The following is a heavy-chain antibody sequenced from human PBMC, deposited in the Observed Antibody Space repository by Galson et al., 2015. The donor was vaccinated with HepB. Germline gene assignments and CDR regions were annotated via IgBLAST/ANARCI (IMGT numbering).Heavy chain of an antibody. V-gene: IGHV3-49*04. J-gene: IGHJ4*02. Sequence: SLRLSCAASGYTFGDYAMSWVRQAPGKGLEWVGFIRSKAYGGTTEYAASVKGRFTISRDDSKSIAYLQMNSLKTEDTAVYYCTRDASNYYDSSGYYNYWGQGTLVTVSS. D-gene: IGHD3-22*01. CDR1: GYTFGDYA. CDR2: IRSKAYGGTT. CDR3: TRDASNYYDSSGYYNY.